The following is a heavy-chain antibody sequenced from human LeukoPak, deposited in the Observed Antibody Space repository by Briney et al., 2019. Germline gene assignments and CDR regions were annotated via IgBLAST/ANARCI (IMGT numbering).Heavy chain of an antibody. V-gene: IGHV4-39*01. CDR1: GGSISSSSYY. D-gene: IGHD6-19*01. J-gene: IGHJ2*01. CDR2: IYYSGST. Sequence: SETLSLTCTVSGGSISSSSYYWGWIRQPPGKGLEWIGSIYYSGSTYYNPSLKGRVTISVDTSKNQFSLKLSSVTAADTAVYYCARRRSVSSGWRNTYWYFDLWGRGTLVTVSS. CDR3: ARRRSVSSGWRNTYWYFDL.